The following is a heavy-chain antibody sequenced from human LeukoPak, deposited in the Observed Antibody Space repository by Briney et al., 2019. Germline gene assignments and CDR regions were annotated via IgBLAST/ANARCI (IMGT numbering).Heavy chain of an antibody. CDR3: ATDGVAGYYYYYGMDV. CDR2: FDPEDGET. V-gene: IGHV1-24*01. CDR1: GYTLTELS. J-gene: IGHJ6*02. D-gene: IGHD6-19*01. Sequence: ASVKVSCKVSGYTLTELSMHWVRQAPGKGLEWMGGFDPEDGETIYAQKFQGRVTMTEDTSTDTAYMELSSLRSEDTAVHYCATDGVAGYYYYYGMDVWGQGTTVTVSS.